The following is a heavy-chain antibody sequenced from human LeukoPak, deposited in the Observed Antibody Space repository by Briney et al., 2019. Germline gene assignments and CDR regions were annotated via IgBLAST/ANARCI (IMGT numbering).Heavy chain of an antibody. CDR1: GFPVRSRY. J-gene: IGHJ4*02. D-gene: IGHD3-3*01. CDR3: ASLEGGPSDGR. V-gene: IGHV3-53*01. CDR2: IYH. Sequence: PGGSLRLSCEVSGFPVRSRYMTWVRQPPGKGLESVAVIYHIDSVKGRFTISRDISKSTMYLEMNNLRVEDTAIYYCASLEGGPSDGRWGQGTLVTVSS.